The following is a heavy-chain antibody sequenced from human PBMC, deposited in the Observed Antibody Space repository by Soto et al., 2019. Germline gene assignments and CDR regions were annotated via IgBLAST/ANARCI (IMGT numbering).Heavy chain of an antibody. V-gene: IGHV3-30*18. CDR3: AKGSPGGYGEFDY. J-gene: IGHJ4*02. Sequence: GGSLRLSCAASGFTFSSYGMHWVRQAPGKGLEWVAVISYDGSNKYYADSVKGRFTISRDNSKNTLYLQMNSLRAEDTAVYYCAKGSPGGYGEFDYWGQGTLVTVSS. CDR1: GFTFSSYG. D-gene: IGHD5-18*01. CDR2: ISYDGSNK.